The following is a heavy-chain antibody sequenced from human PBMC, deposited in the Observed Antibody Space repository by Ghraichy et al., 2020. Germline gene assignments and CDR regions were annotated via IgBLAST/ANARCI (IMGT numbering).Heavy chain of an antibody. J-gene: IGHJ4*02. CDR3: AKTVGQSRFVD. CDR1: GFTFSNYA. CDR2: ISGSGGGA. V-gene: IGHV3-23*01. Sequence: GESLNISCVASGFTFSNYAMNWVRQAPGKGLQWVSVISGSGGGAVYADSVKGRFTISSDNSKNTVYLQMNSLRVEDTAVYYCAKTVGQSRFVDWGQGTLVTVSS.